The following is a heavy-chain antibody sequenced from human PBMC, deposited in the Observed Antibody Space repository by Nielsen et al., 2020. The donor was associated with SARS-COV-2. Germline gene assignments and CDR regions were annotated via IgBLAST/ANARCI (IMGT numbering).Heavy chain of an antibody. CDR1: GFIFSNYA. J-gene: IGHJ5*02. CDR2: ISMNGGST. CDR3: AGSNGGFWFDP. Sequence: GESLKISCAASGFIFSNYAMHWVRQAPGKGLEYVSVISMNGGSTYYANSVKGRFTISRDNSKNTLYLQMNSLRAEDTAVYYCAGSNGGFWFDPWGQGTLVTVSS. V-gene: IGHV3-64*01. D-gene: IGHD7-27*01.